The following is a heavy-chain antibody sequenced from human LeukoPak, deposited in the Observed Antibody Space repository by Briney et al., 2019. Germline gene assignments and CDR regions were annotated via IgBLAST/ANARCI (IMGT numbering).Heavy chain of an antibody. CDR2: IRYDGNNK. Sequence: GGSLRLSCAASGFSFSSYDMYWVRQAPGKGPEWVAFIRYDGNNKYYADSVKGRFTISRDNSESTLYLQLNSLRAEDTAVYYCTTITVASHFDYWGPGTLVTVSS. CDR1: GFSFSSYD. D-gene: IGHD6-19*01. J-gene: IGHJ4*02. V-gene: IGHV3-30*02. CDR3: TTITVASHFDY.